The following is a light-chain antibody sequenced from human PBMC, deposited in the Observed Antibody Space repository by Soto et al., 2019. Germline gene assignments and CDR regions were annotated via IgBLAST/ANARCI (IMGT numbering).Light chain of an antibody. J-gene: IGKJ1*01. CDR1: ENVRTF. Sequence: EVVLTQSPATLSLSPGERATLSCRASENVRTFVDWYQQKPGQAPRLLIYGASNRATGIPARFSGSGSGTDFTLTISNLETEDFAVYYCQQHSHWPPWTFGQGTKVDIK. V-gene: IGKV3-11*01. CDR3: QQHSHWPPWT. CDR2: GAS.